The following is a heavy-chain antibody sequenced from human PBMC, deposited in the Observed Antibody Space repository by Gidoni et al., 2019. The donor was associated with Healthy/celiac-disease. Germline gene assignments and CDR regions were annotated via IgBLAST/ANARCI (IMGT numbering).Heavy chain of an antibody. CDR1: GFTFSSYA. CDR3: AKCGILDMSGSTD. D-gene: IGHD2-2*03. J-gene: IGHJ4*02. CDR2: ISGSGGST. V-gene: IGHV3-23*01. Sequence: EVQPLESGGGLVQPGGSLRLPCAASGFTFSSYAMSWVCQAPGQGLEWVSAISGSGGSTYYADSVKGRFTISRDNSKNTLYLQMNSLRAEDTAVYYCAKCGILDMSGSTDWGQGTLVTVSS.